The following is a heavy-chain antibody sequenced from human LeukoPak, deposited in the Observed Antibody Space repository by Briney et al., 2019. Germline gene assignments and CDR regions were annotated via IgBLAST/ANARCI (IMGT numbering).Heavy chain of an antibody. V-gene: IGHV4-59*01. Sequence: SETLSLTCTVSGGSISSYYWSRIRQPPGKGLEWIGYIYYSGSTNYNPSLKSRVTMSVDTSKNQFSLKLSSVTAADTAVYYCARTSSSGWSFFDFWGQGTLVTVSS. CDR2: IYYSGST. J-gene: IGHJ4*02. CDR3: ARTSSSGWSFFDF. D-gene: IGHD6-19*01. CDR1: GGSISSYY.